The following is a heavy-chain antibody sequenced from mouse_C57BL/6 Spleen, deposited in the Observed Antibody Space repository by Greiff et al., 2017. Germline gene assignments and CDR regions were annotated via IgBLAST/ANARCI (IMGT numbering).Heavy chain of an antibody. D-gene: IGHD4-1*01. V-gene: IGHV14-4*01. CDR3: TTDRGSAMDY. J-gene: IGHJ4*01. CDR2: IDPENGDT. CDR1: GFNIKDDY. Sequence: EVQLQQSGAELVRPGASVKLSCTASGFNIKDDYMHWVKQRPEQGLEWIGWIDPENGDTEYASKFQGKATITADPSSNTAYLQLSSLTSEDTAVYYCTTDRGSAMDYWGQGTSVTVSS.